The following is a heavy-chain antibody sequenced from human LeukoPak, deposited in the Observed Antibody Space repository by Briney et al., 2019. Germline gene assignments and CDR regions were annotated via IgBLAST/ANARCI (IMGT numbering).Heavy chain of an antibody. CDR2: FYYSGST. J-gene: IGHJ3*02. Sequence: PSETLSLTCTVSGGSISNYYWSWIRQPPGKGLECIGYFYYSGSTNYNPSLKGRVTISVDTSKSQFSLKLTSVTAADTAVYYCARLGQPNAFDIWGQGTMVTVSP. V-gene: IGHV4-59*08. CDR1: GGSISNYY. CDR3: ARLGQPNAFDI. D-gene: IGHD3-16*01.